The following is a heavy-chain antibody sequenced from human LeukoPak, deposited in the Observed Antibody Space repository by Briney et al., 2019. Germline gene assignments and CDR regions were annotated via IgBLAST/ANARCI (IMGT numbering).Heavy chain of an antibody. CDR1: VGPIRISSNS. Sequence: SETLSLPGTVSVGPIRISSNSWAWFRHPPGKGPGWFGGIFYSGSTYYNPSLKSRITISVDTSKNQFSLKLSSVTAADTAVYYCARLGKGGYYDSSGYYFDYWGQGTLVTVSS. V-gene: IGHV4-39*01. CDR3: ARLGKGGYYDSSGYYFDY. CDR2: IFYSGST. D-gene: IGHD3-22*01. J-gene: IGHJ4*02.